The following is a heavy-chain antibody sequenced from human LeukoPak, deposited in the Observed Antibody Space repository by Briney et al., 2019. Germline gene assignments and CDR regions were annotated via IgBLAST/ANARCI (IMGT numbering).Heavy chain of an antibody. CDR3: ARGDYGDYYFDY. CDR1: GGTFSSYA. Sequence: SVKVSCKASGGTFSSYAISWVRQAPGQGLEWMGGIIPIFGTANYAQKFQGRVTITTDESTTTAYMELSSLRSEDTAVYYCARGDYGDYYFDYWGQGTLVTVSS. CDR2: IIPIFGTA. J-gene: IGHJ4*02. V-gene: IGHV1-69*05. D-gene: IGHD4-17*01.